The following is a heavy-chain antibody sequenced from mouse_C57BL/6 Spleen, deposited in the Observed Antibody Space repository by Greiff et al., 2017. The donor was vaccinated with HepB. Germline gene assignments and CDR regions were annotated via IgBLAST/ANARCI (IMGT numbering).Heavy chain of an antibody. D-gene: IGHD2-10*02. Sequence: DVKLQESGPGLVKPSQSLSLTCSVTGYSITSGYYWNWIRQFPGNKLEWMGYISYDGSNNYNPSLKNRISITRDTSKNQFFLKLNSVTTEDTATYYCARDSYGNYVLAYWGQGTLVTVSA. CDR1: GYSITSGYY. CDR3: ARDSYGNYVLAY. V-gene: IGHV3-6*01. J-gene: IGHJ3*01. CDR2: ISYDGSN.